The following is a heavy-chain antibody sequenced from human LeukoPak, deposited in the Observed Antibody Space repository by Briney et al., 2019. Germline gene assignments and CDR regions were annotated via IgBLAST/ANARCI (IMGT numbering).Heavy chain of an antibody. CDR1: GYTFTGYY. J-gene: IGHJ4*02. V-gene: IGHV1-2*02. D-gene: IGHD6-19*01. Sequence: GASVKVSCKASGYTFTGYYMHWVRQAPGQGLEWMGWINPNSGGTNYAQKFQGRVTMTRDTSISTAYMELSRLRSDDTALYYCARDYDGIAVAVFENWGQGTLVTVSS. CDR2: INPNSGGT. CDR3: ARDYDGIAVAVFEN.